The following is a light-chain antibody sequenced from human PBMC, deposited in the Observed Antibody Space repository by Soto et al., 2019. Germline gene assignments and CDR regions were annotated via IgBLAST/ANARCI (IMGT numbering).Light chain of an antibody. CDR2: GAS. CDR1: QSVSSSY. Sequence: EIVLTQSPGTLSLSPWERATLSCSASQSVSSSYLAWYQQKPGQAPRLLIYGASTRATGVPARFSGSGSGTEFTLTINTLQSDDFAVYYCQQYNNWPPITFGQGTRLEIK. J-gene: IGKJ5*01. V-gene: IGKV3-15*01. CDR3: QQYNNWPPIT.